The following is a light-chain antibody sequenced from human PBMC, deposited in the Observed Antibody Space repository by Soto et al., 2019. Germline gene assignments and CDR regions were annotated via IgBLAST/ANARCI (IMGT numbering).Light chain of an antibody. CDR3: QMYNSAPPLT. J-gene: IGKJ4*01. CDR1: QGISNY. CDR2: AGS. Sequence: DIQMTQSPSSLSASVGDRVTITCRASQGISNYLAWYQQKPGKVPKLLIYAGSTLQSGVPSRFSGSGSGTDITLTIRSLQPEDVATYYCQMYNSAPPLTFGGGTKVEIK. V-gene: IGKV1-27*01.